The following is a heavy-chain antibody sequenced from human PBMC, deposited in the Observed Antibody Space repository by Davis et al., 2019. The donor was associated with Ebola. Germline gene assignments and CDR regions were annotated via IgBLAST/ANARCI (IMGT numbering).Heavy chain of an antibody. D-gene: IGHD2-21*01. J-gene: IGHJ4*02. CDR1: GFTFSSDA. CDR3: ARERYLQTFPTIDY. V-gene: IGHV3-30*03. Sequence: GESLKISCAASGFTFSSDAMHWVRQAPGKGLQWVAFISFNGNNLYYSDSVRGRFTISRDNAKNTLYLQIDSLRPEDTATYYCARERYLQTFPTIDYWGQGTLVSVSS. CDR2: ISFNGNNL.